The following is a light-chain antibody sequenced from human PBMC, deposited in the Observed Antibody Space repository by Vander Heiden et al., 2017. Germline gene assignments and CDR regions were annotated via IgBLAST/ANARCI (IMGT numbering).Light chain of an antibody. CDR2: WAS. V-gene: IGKV4-1*01. CDR3: QQYYTTPRT. Sequence: DIVMTQSPVSLAVSRGERATINCKSSQSVLYSSNNKNYLAWYQQTPGQPPKLLIYWASTRESGVPDRFSGSGSGTDFTLTISSLQAEDVAVYYCQQYYTTPRTFGQGTKVEIK. CDR1: QSVLYSSNNKNY. J-gene: IGKJ1*01.